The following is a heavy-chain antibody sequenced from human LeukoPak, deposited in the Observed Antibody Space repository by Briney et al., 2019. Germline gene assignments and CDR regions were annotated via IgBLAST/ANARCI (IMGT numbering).Heavy chain of an antibody. V-gene: IGHV4-34*01. D-gene: IGHD5-18*01. J-gene: IGHJ4*02. CDR3: ARASVGYSYGS. CDR2: INHSGST. Sequence: SETLSLTCAVYGGSFSGYYWSWIRQPPGKGLEWIGEINHSGSTNYNPSLKSRVTISVDTSKNQFSLKLSSVTAADTAVYYCARASVGYSYGSWGQGTLVTVSS. CDR1: GGSFSGYY.